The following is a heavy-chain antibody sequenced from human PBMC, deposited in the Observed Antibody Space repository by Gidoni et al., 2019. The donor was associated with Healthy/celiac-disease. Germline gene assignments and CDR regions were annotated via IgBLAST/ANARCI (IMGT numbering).Heavy chain of an antibody. D-gene: IGHD2-2*01. V-gene: IGHV3-33*01. Sequence: QVQLVESGGGVVQPGRSLRLSCAASGFPFSSYGMHWVRQAPGKGLEWVAVIWYDGSNKYYADSVKGRFTISRDNSKNTLYLQMNSLRAEDTAVYYCARGYCSSTSCYLYYYYYGMDVWGQGTTVTVSS. CDR3: ARGYCSSTSCYLYYYYYGMDV. J-gene: IGHJ6*02. CDR2: IWYDGSNK. CDR1: GFPFSSYG.